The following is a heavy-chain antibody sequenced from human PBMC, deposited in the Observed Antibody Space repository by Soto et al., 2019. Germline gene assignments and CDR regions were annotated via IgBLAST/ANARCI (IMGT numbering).Heavy chain of an antibody. D-gene: IGHD4-4*01. CDR1: GGTVSTYS. CDR2: IIPIIGII. CDR3: AGDPDSHYNDSHASSYP. Sequence: QVQLVQSGSEVKKPGSSVRVSCNASGGTVSTYSITWLRQAPGQGLEWMGRIIPIIGIINYAQKFQGRVTISADKFTGTAYMELTGLRSDDTAVYYCAGDPDSHYNDSHASSYPWGQGTLVTVSS. V-gene: IGHV1-69*08. J-gene: IGHJ5*02.